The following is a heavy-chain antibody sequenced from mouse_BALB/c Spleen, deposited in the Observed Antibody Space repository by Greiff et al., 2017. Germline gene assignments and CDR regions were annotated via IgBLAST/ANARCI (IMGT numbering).Heavy chain of an antibody. Sequence: VQLQESGADLAKPGASVKMSCKASGYTFTSYWMHWVKQRPGQGLEWIGYINPSTGYTEYNQKFKDKATLTADKSSSTAYMQLSSLTSEDSAVYYCAIFIRGYAMDYWGQGTSVTVSS. D-gene: IGHD1-1*01. V-gene: IGHV1-7*01. CDR2: INPSTGYT. J-gene: IGHJ4*01. CDR3: AIFIRGYAMDY. CDR1: GYTFTSYW.